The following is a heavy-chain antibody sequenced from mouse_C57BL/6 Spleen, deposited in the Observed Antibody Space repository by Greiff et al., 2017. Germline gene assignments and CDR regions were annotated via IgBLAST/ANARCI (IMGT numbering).Heavy chain of an antibody. CDR2: ISYDGSN. CDR3: VRGGYFDY. J-gene: IGHJ2*01. CDR1: GYSITSGYY. Sequence: EVQLQESGPGLVKPSQSLSLTCSVTGYSITSGYYWNWIRQFPGNKLEWMGYISYDGSNNYNPSLKNRISITRDTSKNQFFLKLNSVTTEDTATYYCVRGGYFDYWGQGTTLTVSS. V-gene: IGHV3-6*01.